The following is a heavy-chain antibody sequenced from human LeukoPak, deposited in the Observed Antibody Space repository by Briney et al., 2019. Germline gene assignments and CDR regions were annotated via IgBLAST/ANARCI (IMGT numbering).Heavy chain of an antibody. J-gene: IGHJ4*02. V-gene: IGHV3-23*01. CDR3: AKDPSPPMVRGVIIFYY. CDR1: GFTFSSYS. D-gene: IGHD3-10*01. Sequence: PGGSLRLSCAASGFTFSSYSMNWVRQAPGKGLEWVSAISGSGGSTYYADSVKGRFTISRDNSKNTLYLQMNSLRAEDTAVYYCAKDPSPPMVRGVIIFYYWGQGTLVTVSS. CDR2: ISGSGGST.